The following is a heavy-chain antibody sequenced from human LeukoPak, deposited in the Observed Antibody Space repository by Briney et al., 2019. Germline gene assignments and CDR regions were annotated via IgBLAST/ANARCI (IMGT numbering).Heavy chain of an antibody. Sequence: SETLSLTCAVYGGSSSGYYWSWIRQPPGKGLEWIGEINHSGSTNYNPSLTSRVTISVDTSKNQFSLKLSSVTAADTAVYYCARKGSLFWSGYRNYWYSDLWGRGTLVTVSS. V-gene: IGHV4-34*01. J-gene: IGHJ2*01. CDR2: INHSGST. D-gene: IGHD3-3*01. CDR3: ARKGSLFWSGYRNYWYSDL. CDR1: GGSSSGYY.